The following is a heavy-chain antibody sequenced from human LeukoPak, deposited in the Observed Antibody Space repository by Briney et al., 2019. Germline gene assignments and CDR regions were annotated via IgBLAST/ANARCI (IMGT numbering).Heavy chain of an antibody. CDR1: GFTFSSHD. V-gene: IGHV3-30*18. Sequence: GESLRLSCAASGFTFSSHDMHWVRQAPGKGLEWVAAISYDGSKQLYADSVKGRFTISSDNSKNTLNLQMNSLRDEDTAVYYCAKDGARYLLTYYFEYWGQGTLVTVSS. CDR2: ISYDGSKQ. J-gene: IGHJ4*02. D-gene: IGHD3-9*01. CDR3: AKDGARYLLTYYFEY.